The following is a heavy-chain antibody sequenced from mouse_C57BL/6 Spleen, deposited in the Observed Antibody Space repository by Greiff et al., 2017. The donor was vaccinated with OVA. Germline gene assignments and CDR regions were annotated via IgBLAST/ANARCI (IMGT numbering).Heavy chain of an antibody. J-gene: IGHJ2*01. D-gene: IGHD2-5*01. CDR2: IDPETGGT. CDR1: GYTFTDYE. V-gene: IGHV1-15*01. CDR3: TGYIVTTYYFDY. Sequence: QVQLQQSGAELVRPGASVTLSCKASGYTFTDYEMHWVKQTPVHGLEWIGAIDPETGGTAYNQKFKGKAILTADKSSSTAYMELRSLTSEDSAVYYCTGYIVTTYYFDYWGQGTTLTVSS.